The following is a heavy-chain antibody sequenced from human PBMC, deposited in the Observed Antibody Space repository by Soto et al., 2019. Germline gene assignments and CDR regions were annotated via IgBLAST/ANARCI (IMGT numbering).Heavy chain of an antibody. V-gene: IGHV3-64*01. CDR3: ARLISLAGRNWFDP. CDR2: IRSNGGST. J-gene: IGHJ5*02. CDR1: GFIFSSYG. D-gene: IGHD3-16*02. Sequence: EVQLVESGGGLVQPGGSLRLSCAASGFIFSSYGMYWVRQAPGKGLEYVSAIRSNGGSTYYANSVKGRFTIARDNSKNTRYLQMGSLRPEDMAVYYCARLISLAGRNWFDPCGEGTLVTVSS.